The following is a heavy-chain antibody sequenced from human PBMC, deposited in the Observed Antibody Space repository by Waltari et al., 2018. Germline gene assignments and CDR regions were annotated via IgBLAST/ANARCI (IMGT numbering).Heavy chain of an antibody. CDR2: ISYDGSNK. CDR3: ARDHPDPSSLIYYYYGMDV. V-gene: IGHV3-30*04. CDR1: GFTFSSYA. Sequence: QVQLVESGGGVVQPGRSLRLSCAASGFTFSSYAMHWVAQAPGTGLEWVAVISYDGSNKYYVDSVKGRFTISRDNSKNTLYLQMNSLRAEDTAVYYCARDHPDPSSLIYYYYGMDVWGQGTTVTVSS. J-gene: IGHJ6*02. D-gene: IGHD2-2*01.